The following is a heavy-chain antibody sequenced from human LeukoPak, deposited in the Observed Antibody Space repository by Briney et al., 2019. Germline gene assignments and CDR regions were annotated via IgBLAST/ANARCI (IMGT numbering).Heavy chain of an antibody. CDR1: GFIFSTYD. J-gene: IGHJ3*02. V-gene: IGHV3-23*01. CDR3: ARVRPALRVVDAFDI. Sequence: PGGSLRLSCAASGFIFSTYDMSWVRQAPGKGLEWVSGISSGGGSAYYAESVEGRFTISRDNSKEMLYLQMNSLRAEDTAVYYCARVRPALRVVDAFDIWGQGTMVTVSS. CDR2: ISSGGGSA. D-gene: IGHD3-3*01.